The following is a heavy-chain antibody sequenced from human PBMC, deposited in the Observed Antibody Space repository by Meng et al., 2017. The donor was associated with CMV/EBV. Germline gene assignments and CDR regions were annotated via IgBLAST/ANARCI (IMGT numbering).Heavy chain of an antibody. J-gene: IGHJ4*02. D-gene: IGHD6-13*01. Sequence: RRRLQESGPGLGKPSEPLSLTSTVSGGSISSSSSYWGWIRQPPGKGLEWIGSIYYSGSTYYNPSLKSRVTISVDTSKNQFSLKLSSVTAADTAVYYCARGGIAAAGLHWGQGTLVTVSS. CDR1: GGSISSSSSY. CDR3: ARGGIAAAGLH. V-gene: IGHV4-39*06. CDR2: IYYSGST.